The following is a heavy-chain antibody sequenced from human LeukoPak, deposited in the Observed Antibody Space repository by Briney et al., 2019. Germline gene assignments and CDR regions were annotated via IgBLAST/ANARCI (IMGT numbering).Heavy chain of an antibody. J-gene: IGHJ4*02. CDR1: GFTFSSYA. D-gene: IGHD3-22*01. V-gene: IGHV3-23*01. CDR3: ARGRYYDNSVYYYFDY. Sequence: PGGSLRLSCAASGFTFSSYAMSWVRQAPGMGLAWVSAISGSGGSTYYADSVKGRFTISRDTSKNTLYLQMNSLRAEDTAVYYCARGRYYDNSVYYYFDYWGQGILVTVSS. CDR2: ISGSGGST.